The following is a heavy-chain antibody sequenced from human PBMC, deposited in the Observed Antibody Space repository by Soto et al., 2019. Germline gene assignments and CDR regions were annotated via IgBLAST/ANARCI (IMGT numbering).Heavy chain of an antibody. V-gene: IGHV3-30*03. CDR3: ARCARGGQLWFRSQY. J-gene: IGHJ4*02. CDR1: GFTFSSYG. Sequence: RLSCAASGFTFSSYGMHWVRQAPGKGLEWVAVISNDGNNKYYADSVKGRFTTSRDNSKNTLYLQMNSLRADDTAVYYCARCARGGQLWFRSQYWCPGPLVTVSS. CDR2: ISNDGNNK. D-gene: IGHD5-18*01.